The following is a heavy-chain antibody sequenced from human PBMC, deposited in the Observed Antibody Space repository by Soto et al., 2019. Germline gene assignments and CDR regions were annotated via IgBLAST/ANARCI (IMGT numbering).Heavy chain of an antibody. Sequence: GGSLRLSCAASGFIFSGSAIYWVRQASGKGLEWVGRIRSKVNNYATTYAASVEGRFTISRDDSKNTAYLQMNSLKTEDTAVYYCRGGSAYWGQGTLVTVSS. CDR3: RGGSAY. V-gene: IGHV3-73*01. CDR2: IRSKVNNYAT. D-gene: IGHD1-26*01. J-gene: IGHJ4*02. CDR1: GFIFSGSA.